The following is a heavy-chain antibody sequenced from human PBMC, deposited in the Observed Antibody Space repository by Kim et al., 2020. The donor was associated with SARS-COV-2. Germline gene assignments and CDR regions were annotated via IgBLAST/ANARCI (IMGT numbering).Heavy chain of an antibody. CDR3: AKDQGYDFWSGYPENWFDP. V-gene: IGHV3-23*01. Sequence: GRFTISRDNSKNTLYLQMNSLRAEDTAVYYCAKDQGYDFWSGYPENWFDPWGQGTLVTVSS. D-gene: IGHD3-3*01. J-gene: IGHJ5*02.